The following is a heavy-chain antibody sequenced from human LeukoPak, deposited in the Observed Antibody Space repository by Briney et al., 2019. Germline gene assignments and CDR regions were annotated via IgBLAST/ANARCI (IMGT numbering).Heavy chain of an antibody. CDR2: IYHSGST. Sequence: SETLSLTCTVSGYSLSSGYYWGWIRPPPGKGLEWIGSIYHSGSTYYNPSLKSRVTISVDTSKNHFSLKLSTVTAADTAVYYCARTAITMIDQSYYWGQGTRVTVSS. D-gene: IGHD3-22*01. CDR3: ARTAITMIDQSYY. V-gene: IGHV4-38-2*02. CDR1: GYSLSSGYY. J-gene: IGHJ4*02.